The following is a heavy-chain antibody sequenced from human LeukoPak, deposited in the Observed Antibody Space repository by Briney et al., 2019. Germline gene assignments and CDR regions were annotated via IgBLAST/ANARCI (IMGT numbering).Heavy chain of an antibody. D-gene: IGHD3-16*02. V-gene: IGHV4-34*01. CDR3: ARARIMITFGGVIVIGPSDY. CDR1: GGSFSGYY. J-gene: IGHJ4*02. CDR2: INHSGST. Sequence: SETLSLTCAVYGGSFSGYYWSWIRQPPGKGLEWIGEINHSGSTNYNPSLKSRVTISVDTSKNQFSLELSSVTAADTAVYYCARARIMITFGGVIVIGPSDYWGQGTLVTVSS.